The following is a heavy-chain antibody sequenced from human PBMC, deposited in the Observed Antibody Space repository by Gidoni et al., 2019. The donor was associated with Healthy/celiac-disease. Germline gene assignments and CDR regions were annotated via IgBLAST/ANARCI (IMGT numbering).Heavy chain of an antibody. J-gene: IGHJ4*02. V-gene: IGHV3-23*01. CDR1: GFTFRSYA. Sequence: EVQLLESGGGLVQPGGSLRLSCAASGFTFRSYAMSWVRQATGKGLEWVPAISGSGGSTYYADSVKGRFTISRDNSKNTLYLQMNSLRAEDTAVYYCAKDLDYYDSSGYYYVSLVYYFDYWGQGTLVTVSS. CDR3: AKDLDYYDSSGYYYVSLVYYFDY. D-gene: IGHD3-22*01. CDR2: ISGSGGST.